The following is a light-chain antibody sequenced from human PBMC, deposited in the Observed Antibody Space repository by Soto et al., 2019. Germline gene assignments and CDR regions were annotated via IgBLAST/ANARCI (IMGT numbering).Light chain of an antibody. J-gene: IGKJ2*01. Sequence: EIVLTQSPATLSLSPGERATLSCRASQSVGTYLAWYQHNPGQAPRLLIYDASNRATGIPARFSGSGSGTDFTLTISRPAPEDFAVYYCQQRYNWPNTFGQGTKLEIK. CDR2: DAS. V-gene: IGKV3-11*01. CDR3: QQRYNWPNT. CDR1: QSVGTY.